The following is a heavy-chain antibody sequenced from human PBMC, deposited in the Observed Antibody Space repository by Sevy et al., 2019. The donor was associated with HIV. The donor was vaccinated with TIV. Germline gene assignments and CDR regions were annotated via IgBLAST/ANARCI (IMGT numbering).Heavy chain of an antibody. CDR1: GFTFRTYS. D-gene: IGHD3-3*01. V-gene: IGHV3-21*04. J-gene: IGHJ4*02. CDR3: ARDFTVFGVVSGIDY. CDR2: ISDDSRYI. Sequence: GGSLRVSCAASGFTFRTYSMNWVRQAPGKGLEWLSSISDDSRYIYYSDSVKGRFTISRANAKNFLFLQMNNLRVEDTAIYYCARDFTVFGVVSGIDYWGQGNLVTVSS.